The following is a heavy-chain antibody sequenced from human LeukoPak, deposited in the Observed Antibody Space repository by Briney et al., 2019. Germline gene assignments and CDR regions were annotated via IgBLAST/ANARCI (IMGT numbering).Heavy chain of an antibody. V-gene: IGHV3-53*01. Sequence: PGGSLRLSCAASGFTVSDNYMTWARQAPGKGLEWVSIIYGGSTYYADSVKGRFTISRDNSKNTVYLQMNSLRAEDTAVYYCARDFEGVHRTTNSYTYGYYMDVWGKGTTVIVSS. D-gene: IGHD2/OR15-2a*01. CDR2: IYGGST. CDR1: GFTVSDNY. J-gene: IGHJ6*03. CDR3: ARDFEGVHRTTNSYTYGYYMDV.